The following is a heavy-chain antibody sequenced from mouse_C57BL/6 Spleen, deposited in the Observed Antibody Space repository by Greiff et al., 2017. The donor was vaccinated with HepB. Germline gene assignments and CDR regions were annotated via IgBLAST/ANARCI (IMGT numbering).Heavy chain of an antibody. CDR3: ARPGTGTFFAY. Sequence: QVQLQQPGAELVKPGASVKLSCKASGYTFTSYWMHWVKQRPGQGLEWIGMIHPNSGSTNYNEKFKSKATLTVDKSSSTAYMQLSSLTSEDSAVHYCARPGTGTFFAYWGQGTLVTVSA. CDR2: IHPNSGST. V-gene: IGHV1-64*01. CDR1: GYTFTSYW. J-gene: IGHJ3*01. D-gene: IGHD4-1*01.